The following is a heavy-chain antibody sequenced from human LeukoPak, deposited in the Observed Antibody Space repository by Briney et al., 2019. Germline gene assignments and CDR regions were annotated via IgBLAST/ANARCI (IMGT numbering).Heavy chain of an antibody. CDR2: ISSSGRAI. CDR1: GFTFSSYE. Sequence: SGGSLRLSCAGSGFTFSSYEMSWVRRAPGKGLEWVSYISSSGRAIYYADSVKGRFTVSRDNAKNSLYLQMNSLRAEDTAVYYCARCPRWAHFDYWGQGTLVTVSS. CDR3: ARCPRWAHFDY. J-gene: IGHJ4*02. V-gene: IGHV3-48*03. D-gene: IGHD4-23*01.